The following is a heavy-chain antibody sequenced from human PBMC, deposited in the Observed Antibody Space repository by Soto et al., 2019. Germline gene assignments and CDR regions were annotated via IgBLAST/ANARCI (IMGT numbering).Heavy chain of an antibody. Sequence: EVQLVESGGGLVQPGGSLRLSCAASGFTFSSYEMNWVRQAPGKGLEWVSYISSSGSTIYYADSVKGRFTISRDNAKNPLYLQMNSLRAADTAVYYCARVDGYSYFLGDWGQGSLVTVSS. CDR3: ARVDGYSYFLGD. CDR1: GFTFSSYE. D-gene: IGHD5-18*01. J-gene: IGHJ4*02. CDR2: ISSSGSTI. V-gene: IGHV3-48*03.